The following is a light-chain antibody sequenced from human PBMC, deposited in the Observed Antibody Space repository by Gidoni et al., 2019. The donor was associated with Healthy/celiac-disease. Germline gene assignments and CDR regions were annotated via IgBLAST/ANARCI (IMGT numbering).Light chain of an antibody. CDR2: RNN. CDR3: AAWDDSLSGPGV. J-gene: IGLJ3*02. V-gene: IGLV1-47*01. Sequence: QSVLTQPPSASGTPGQRVTISCSGSSSNIVNTYVYWYQQLPGTAPKLLIYRNNQRPSGVPDRFSGSKSGTSASLAISGLRSEDEADYYCAAWDDSLSGPGVFGGGTKLTVL. CDR1: SSNIVNTY.